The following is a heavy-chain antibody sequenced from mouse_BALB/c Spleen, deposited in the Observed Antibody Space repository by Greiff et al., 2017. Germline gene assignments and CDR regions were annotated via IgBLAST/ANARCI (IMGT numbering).Heavy chain of an antibody. V-gene: IGHV2-9*02. CDR1: GFSLTSYG. CDR3: ARDRPSYAMDY. J-gene: IGHJ4*01. CDR2: IWAGGST. Sequence: VHLVESGPGLVAPSQSLSITCTVSGFSLTSYGVHWVRQPPGKGLEWLGVIWAGGSTNYNPALMSRLSISKDNSKSQVFLKMNSLQTDDTAMYYCARDRPSYAMDYWGQGTSVTVSS.